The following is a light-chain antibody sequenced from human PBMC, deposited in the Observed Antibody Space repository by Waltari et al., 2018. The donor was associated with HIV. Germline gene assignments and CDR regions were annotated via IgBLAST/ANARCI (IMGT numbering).Light chain of an antibody. CDR1: SSNVGSTY. CDR3: CSHAGNFIFA. Sequence: QSVLTQPPSVSGTPGQRVTISCSGSSSNVGSTYVYWYQQHPGKAPQVIIYDVNNRPSGVPDRFSGSKSGNTAFLTISGLQAEDEAEYHCCSHAGNFIFAFGTGTKVTVL. CDR2: DVN. V-gene: IGLV2-11*01. J-gene: IGLJ1*01.